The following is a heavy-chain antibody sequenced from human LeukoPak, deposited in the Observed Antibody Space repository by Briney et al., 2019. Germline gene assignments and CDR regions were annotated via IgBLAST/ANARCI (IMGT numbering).Heavy chain of an antibody. J-gene: IGHJ4*02. V-gene: IGHV4-59*01. Sequence: SETLSLTCTVSGGSISDYYRSWIRQPPGKGLEWIGYIYYSGSTNSGSTNCNPSLKSRVTISVDTSKNQLSLKLSSVTAADTAVYYCARGWVYFDYWGQGTLATVSS. CDR3: ARGWVYFDY. CDR1: GGSISDYY. D-gene: IGHD1-26*01. CDR2: IYYSGSTNSGST.